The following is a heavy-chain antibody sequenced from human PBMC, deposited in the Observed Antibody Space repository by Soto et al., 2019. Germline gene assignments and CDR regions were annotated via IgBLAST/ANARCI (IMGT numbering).Heavy chain of an antibody. J-gene: IGHJ3*02. CDR1: GGTFSSYA. CDR2: IIPIFGTA. CDR3: ARDDSSSSSAFDI. D-gene: IGHD6-6*01. Sequence: SVKVSCKASGGTFSSYAISWVRQAPGQGLEWMGGIIPIFGTANYAQKFQGRVTITADESTSTAYMELSSLRSEDTAVYYCARDDSSSSSAFDICGQGTMVIVSS. V-gene: IGHV1-69*13.